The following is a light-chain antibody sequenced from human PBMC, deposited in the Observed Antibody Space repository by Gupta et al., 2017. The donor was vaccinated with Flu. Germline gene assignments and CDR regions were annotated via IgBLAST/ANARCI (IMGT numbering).Light chain of an antibody. Sequence: VTLDGYGSSANRENEYVFWYQQRTRTAPKLLIFDNEERPTGIPNRVSGSKSDTSATLGITGNQAEEEADYYCQTWERRMNGGVFSGGTKLTVL. CDR1: SANRENEY. J-gene: IGLJ3*02. CDR3: QTWERRMNGGV. CDR2: DNE. V-gene: IGLV1-51*02.